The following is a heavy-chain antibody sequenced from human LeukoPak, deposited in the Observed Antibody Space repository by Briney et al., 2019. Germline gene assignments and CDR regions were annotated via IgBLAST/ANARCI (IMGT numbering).Heavy chain of an antibody. CDR1: GYSFASYW. V-gene: IGHV5-10-1*01. Sequence: GESLRISCKGSGYSFASYWISWVRQMPGKGLEWMGRIDPSDSYTNYSSSFQGHVTISADKSISTAYLQWSSLKASDTAMYYCAREAVEPNWFDPWGQGTLVTVS. J-gene: IGHJ5*02. CDR2: IDPSDSYT. CDR3: AREAVEPNWFDP.